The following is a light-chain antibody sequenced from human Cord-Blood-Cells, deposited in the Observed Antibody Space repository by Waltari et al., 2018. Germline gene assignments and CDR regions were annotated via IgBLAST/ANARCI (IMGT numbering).Light chain of an antibody. CDR1: QSVSSSY. V-gene: IGKV3-20*01. CDR3: QQYGSSPFT. CDR2: GAS. Sequence: EIALTQSPGTLSLSPGERATLSCRASQSVSSSYLAWYQQKPGQAPRLLIYGASSRATGIPDRFSGSGSETDFTLTISRLEPEDFAVYYCQQYGSSPFTFGPGTKVDIK. J-gene: IGKJ3*01.